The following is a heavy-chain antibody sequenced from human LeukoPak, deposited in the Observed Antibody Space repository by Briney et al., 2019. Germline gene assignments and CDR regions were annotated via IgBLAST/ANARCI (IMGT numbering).Heavy chain of an antibody. CDR2: ISASGGST. D-gene: IGHD6-19*01. CDR1: GFTFSSSA. CDR3: AKDLYGSGWYNYFDP. J-gene: IGHJ5*02. Sequence: GGSLRLSCAASGFTFSSSAMSWVRQVPGKGLEWVSGISASGGSTYYADSVRGRFTISRDNSKNTLYLQMNSLRPEDTAVYHCAKDLYGSGWYNYFDPWGQGALVIVSS. V-gene: IGHV3-23*01.